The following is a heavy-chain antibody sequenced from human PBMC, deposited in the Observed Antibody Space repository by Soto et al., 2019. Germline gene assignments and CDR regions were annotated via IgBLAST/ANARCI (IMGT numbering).Heavy chain of an antibody. CDR1: DYTFNRYG. CDR3: AGSRGFGFDF. J-gene: IGHJ4*02. D-gene: IGHD2-15*01. Sequence: QVQLVQSGDELKKPGASGKVSCKASDYTFNRYGISWVRKAPGQGLEWMGWLSGDNGDIKYAQKFQGRVTMTTDISTSTVYMELRSLSSDDTAVYFCAGSRGFGFDFWGQGTMVTVSS. V-gene: IGHV1-18*01. CDR2: LSGDNGDI.